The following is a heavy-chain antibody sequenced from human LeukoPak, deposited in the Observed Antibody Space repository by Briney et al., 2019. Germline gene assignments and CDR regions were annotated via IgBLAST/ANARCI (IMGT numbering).Heavy chain of an antibody. D-gene: IGHD5-24*01. CDR3: TTLERWQRQSGNY. CDR2: IRSKAYGGTT. CDR1: GFTFGDYA. Sequence: GGSLRLSCTASGFTFGDYAMSWFRQAPGKGLEWVGFIRSKAYGGTTEYAASVKGRFTISRDDSKSIAYLQMNSLKTEDTAVYYCTTLERWQRQSGNYWGQGTLVTVSS. V-gene: IGHV3-49*03. J-gene: IGHJ4*02.